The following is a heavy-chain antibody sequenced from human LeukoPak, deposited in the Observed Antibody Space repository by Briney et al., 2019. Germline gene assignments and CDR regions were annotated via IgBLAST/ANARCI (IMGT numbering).Heavy chain of an antibody. CDR3: ARGGTIFGVALPRLNWFDP. CDR1: GGSFSGYY. CDR2: INHSGST. Sequence: SETLSLTCAVYGGSFSGYYWSWIRQPPGKGLEWIGEINHSGSTNYNPSLKSRVTISVDTSKNQFSLKLSSVTATDTAVYYCARGGTIFGVALPRLNWFDPWGQGTLVTVSS. D-gene: IGHD3-3*01. V-gene: IGHV4-34*01. J-gene: IGHJ5*02.